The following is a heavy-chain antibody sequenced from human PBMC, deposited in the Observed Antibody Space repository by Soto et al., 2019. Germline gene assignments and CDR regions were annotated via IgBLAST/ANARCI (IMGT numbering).Heavy chain of an antibody. CDR3: ARYRNVDIVATIPTYFDY. CDR2: IYYSGST. J-gene: IGHJ4*02. D-gene: IGHD5-12*01. CDR1: GGSISSGDYY. Sequence: SETLSLTCTVSGGSISSGDYYWSWIRQPPGKGLEWIGYIYYSGSTYYNPSLKSRVTISVDTSKNQFSLKLSSVTAADTAVYYCARYRNVDIVATIPTYFDYWGQGTQVTVSS. V-gene: IGHV4-30-4*01.